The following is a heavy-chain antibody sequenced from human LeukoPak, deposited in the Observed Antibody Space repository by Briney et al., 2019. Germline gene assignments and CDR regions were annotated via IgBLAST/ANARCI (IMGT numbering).Heavy chain of an antibody. CDR1: GYSISSGYH. CDR3: ARFFDY. Sequence: SETLSLTCAVSGYSISSGYHWGWIRQPPGKGLEWIGSFYHGGSTYYNPSLKSRVTISVDTSKNQFSLKLNSVTAADTAVYYCARFFDYWGQGTLVTVSS. J-gene: IGHJ4*02. CDR2: FYHGGST. V-gene: IGHV4-38-2*01.